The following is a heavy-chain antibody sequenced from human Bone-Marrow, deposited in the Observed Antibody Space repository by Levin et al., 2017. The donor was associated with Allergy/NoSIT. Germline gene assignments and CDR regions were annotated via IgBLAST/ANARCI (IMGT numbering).Heavy chain of an antibody. V-gene: IGHV4-59*01. CDR2: IYYSGST. CDR1: GGSISSYY. CDR3: ARVGRGRKLGYSSGPIDY. J-gene: IGHJ4*02. D-gene: IGHD6-19*01. Sequence: SQTLSLTCTVSGGSISSYYWSWIRQPPGKGLEWIGYIYYSGSTNYNPSLKSRVTISVDTSKNQFSLKLSSVTAADTAVYYCARVGRGRKLGYSSGPIDYWGQGTLVTVSS.